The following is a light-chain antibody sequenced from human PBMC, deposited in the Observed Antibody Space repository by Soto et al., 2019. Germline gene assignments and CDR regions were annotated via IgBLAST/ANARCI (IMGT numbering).Light chain of an antibody. CDR2: GAS. J-gene: IGKJ5*01. CDR1: QAVYISL. V-gene: IGKV3-20*01. CDR3: QQYGNAPIT. Sequence: ETELTQSPGTLSLSPGEGSTLSCRSTQAVYISLLAWYQQKPGQAPRLLIYGASSRATGIPDRFSGSGSGTDFTLSISRLEVEDFAVYHCQQYGNAPITFGQGTRLEIK.